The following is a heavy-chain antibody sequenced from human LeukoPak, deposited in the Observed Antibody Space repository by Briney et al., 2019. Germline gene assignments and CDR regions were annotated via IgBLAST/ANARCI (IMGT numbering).Heavy chain of an antibody. D-gene: IGHD6-13*01. CDR1: GFTFSSYS. Sequence: GGSLRLSCAASGFTFSSYSMNWVRQAPGKGLEWVSSISSSSSYMYCEDSVKGRFTISRDNAKNSLYLQMNSLRAEDTAVYYCARGLLGYSNNWYLLGWFDPWGQGTLVTVSS. J-gene: IGHJ5*02. CDR2: ISSSSSYM. V-gene: IGHV3-21*01. CDR3: ARGLLGYSNNWYLLGWFDP.